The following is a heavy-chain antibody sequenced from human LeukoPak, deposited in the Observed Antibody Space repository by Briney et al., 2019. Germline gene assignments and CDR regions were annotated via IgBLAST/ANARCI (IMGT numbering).Heavy chain of an antibody. CDR3: ARDRARPEYSSGWGPFDY. J-gene: IGHJ4*02. CDR1: GGTLISYV. Sequence: SVHDSCQACGGTLISYVINWVGQAPGRGRAWMGGIIHIFGTANYAQKFQGRGTITTDESTSTAYMELSSLRSEDTAVYYCARDRARPEYSSGWGPFDYWGQGTLVTVSS. V-gene: IGHV1-69*05. CDR2: IIHIFGTA. D-gene: IGHD6-19*01.